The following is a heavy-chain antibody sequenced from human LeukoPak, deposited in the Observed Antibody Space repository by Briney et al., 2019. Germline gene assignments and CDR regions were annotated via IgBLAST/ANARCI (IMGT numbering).Heavy chain of an antibody. J-gene: IGHJ4*02. D-gene: IGHD4-23*01. Sequence: ASVKVSCKASGYTFPSYFMHWVRQAPGQGLEWMGIINPTGGSTTYAQKFQGRVTMTRDTSTSTVYMELSSLRSDDTAVYYCAREALYGGNSFDYWGQGTLVTVSS. V-gene: IGHV1-46*01. CDR1: GYTFPSYF. CDR2: INPTGGST. CDR3: AREALYGGNSFDY.